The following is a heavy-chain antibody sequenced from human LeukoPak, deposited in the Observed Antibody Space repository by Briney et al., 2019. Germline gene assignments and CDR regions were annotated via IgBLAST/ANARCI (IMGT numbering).Heavy chain of an antibody. D-gene: IGHD2-15*01. J-gene: IGHJ4*02. V-gene: IGHV3-53*01. CDR3: ARDPGYCSGGSCYPTYYFDY. CDR1: GFTVSSNY. CDR2: IYSGGST. Sequence: PGGSLRLSCAASGFTVSSNYMSWVRQAPGKGLEWVSVIYSGGSTYYADSVKGRFTISRDNSKNTLYLKMNSLRAEDTAVYYCARDPGYCSGGSCYPTYYFDYWGQGTLVTVSS.